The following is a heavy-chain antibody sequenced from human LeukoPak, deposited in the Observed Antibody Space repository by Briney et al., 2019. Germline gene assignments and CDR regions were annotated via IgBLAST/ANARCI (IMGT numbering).Heavy chain of an antibody. CDR1: GFTFSSYS. J-gene: IGHJ4*02. CDR2: ISSSSSYI. CDR3: ARGPPRTYYDFWSGYLRCDY. V-gene: IGHV3-21*01. Sequence: GGSLRLSCAASGFTFSSYSMNWVRQAPGKGLEWVSSISSSSSYIYYADSVKGRFTISRDNAKNSLYPQMNSLRAEDTAVYYCARGPPRTYYDFWSGYLRCDYWGQGTLVTVSS. D-gene: IGHD3-3*01.